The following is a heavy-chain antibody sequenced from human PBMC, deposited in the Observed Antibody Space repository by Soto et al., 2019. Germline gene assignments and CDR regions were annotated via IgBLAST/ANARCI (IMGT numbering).Heavy chain of an antibody. J-gene: IGHJ4*02. V-gene: IGHV1-46*01. Sequence: QVRLVQSGAEVKKPWASVKVSCKTSGFTFTSYCMHWVRQTPGQGLEWMGIINPSGGGTSYAQKFQGRVTMTRDTSTSTAYMEMRSLRYEDTAMYYCATYYCAREGSSGWPFDYWGQGTLVTVSS. CDR2: INPSGGGT. D-gene: IGHD6-19*01. CDR3: ATYYCAREGSSGWPFDY. CDR1: GFTFTSYC.